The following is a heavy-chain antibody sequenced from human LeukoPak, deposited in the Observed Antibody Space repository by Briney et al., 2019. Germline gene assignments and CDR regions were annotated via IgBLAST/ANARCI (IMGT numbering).Heavy chain of an antibody. Sequence: GESLKISCGASGFTFTSSAMHWVRQGPGKGLEWVAYIAHHGNNKYYADSVKGRFTISRDNSKGSLYLQMHSLRADDTAVYYCAKDGSWSCTDWGQGTLVRVSS. D-gene: IGHD2-8*02. CDR1: GFTFTSSA. CDR3: AKDGSWSCTD. J-gene: IGHJ4*02. V-gene: IGHV3-30*02. CDR2: IAHHGNNK.